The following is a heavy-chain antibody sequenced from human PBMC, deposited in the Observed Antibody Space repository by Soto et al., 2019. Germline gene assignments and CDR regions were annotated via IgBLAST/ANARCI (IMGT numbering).Heavy chain of an antibody. J-gene: IGHJ4*02. Sequence: SVKVSCKASGGTFSSYAISWVRQAPGQGLEWMGGIIPIFGTANYAQKFQGRVTITADKSTSTAYMELSSLRSEDTAVYYCARDDRIVGAMDYWGQGTLVTVYS. CDR3: ARDDRIVGAMDY. CDR1: GGTFSSYA. V-gene: IGHV1-69*06. CDR2: IIPIFGTA. D-gene: IGHD1-26*01.